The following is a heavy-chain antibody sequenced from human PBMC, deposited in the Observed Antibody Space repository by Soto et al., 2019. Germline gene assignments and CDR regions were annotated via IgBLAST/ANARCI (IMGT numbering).Heavy chain of an antibody. CDR2: IHYSGGA. J-gene: IGHJ3*02. V-gene: IGHV4-31*03. D-gene: IGHD3-9*01. CDR3: ARDVIFKTDTDASDI. Sequence: QVQLQESGPGLVKPSQTLSLTCTVCGGSISSDNYDWSWIRQHPGKGLEWIGYIHYSGGAYYNPSLQSRVTLSVHTSENQFSLKLSSVTAADTAVYYCARDVIFKTDTDASDIWGQGTMVTVSS. CDR1: GGSISSDNYD.